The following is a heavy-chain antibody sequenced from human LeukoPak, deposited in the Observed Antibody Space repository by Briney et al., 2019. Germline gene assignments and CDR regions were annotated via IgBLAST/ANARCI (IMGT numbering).Heavy chain of an antibody. J-gene: IGHJ4*02. CDR3: ARDHNYDSSGYFLYY. V-gene: IGHV4-39*02. CDR1: GGSISSSSYY. D-gene: IGHD3-22*01. Sequence: SGTLSLTCTVSGGSISSSSYYWGWIRQPPGKGLEWIGSIYYSGSTYYNPSLKSRVTMSVDTSKNQFSLRLSSVTAADTAVYYCARDHNYDSSGYFLYYWGQGTLVTVSS. CDR2: IYYSGST.